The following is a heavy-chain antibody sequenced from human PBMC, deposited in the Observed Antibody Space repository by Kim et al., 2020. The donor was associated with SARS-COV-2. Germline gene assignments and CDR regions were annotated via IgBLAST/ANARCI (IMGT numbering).Heavy chain of an antibody. D-gene: IGHD6-13*01. CDR3: ARDWARYSSTQALDY. CDR1: GFTVSSNY. Sequence: GGSLRLSCAASGFTVSSNYMSWVRQAPGKGLEWVSVIYSGGSTYYADSVKGRFTISRDNSKNTLYLQMNSLRAEDTAVYYCARDWARYSSTQALDYWGQGTLVTVSS. V-gene: IGHV3-53*01. J-gene: IGHJ4*02. CDR2: IYSGGST.